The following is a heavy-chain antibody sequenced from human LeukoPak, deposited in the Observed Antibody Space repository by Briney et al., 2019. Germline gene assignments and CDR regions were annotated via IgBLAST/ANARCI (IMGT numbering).Heavy chain of an antibody. CDR2: ISGNGRSA. V-gene: IGHV3-23*01. CDR3: AKEYYVLLVYALGGSFDY. D-gene: IGHD2-8*02. CDR1: GFTFSSYE. Sequence: GGSLRLSCAASGFTFSSYEMNWVRQAPGKGLEWVSTISGNGRSAYYGDSVKGRFTISRDNSKNTLSLQMSSLRAEDTAVYYCAKEYYVLLVYALGGSFDYWGRGTLVTVSS. J-gene: IGHJ4*02.